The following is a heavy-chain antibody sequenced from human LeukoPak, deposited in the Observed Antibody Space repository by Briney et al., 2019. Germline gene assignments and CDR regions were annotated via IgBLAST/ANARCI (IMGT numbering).Heavy chain of an antibody. CDR1: GFTFSSYW. CDR3: ARDSGRFLEWWSYYYGMDV. D-gene: IGHD3-3*01. V-gene: IGHV3-7*01. CDR2: IKQDGSEK. Sequence: GGSLRLSCAASGFTFSSYWMSWVRQAPGKGLEWVANIKQDGSEKYYVDSVKGRFTISRDNAKNSLYLQMNSLRAEDTAVYYCARDSGRFLEWWSYYYGMDVWGQGTTVTVSS. J-gene: IGHJ6*02.